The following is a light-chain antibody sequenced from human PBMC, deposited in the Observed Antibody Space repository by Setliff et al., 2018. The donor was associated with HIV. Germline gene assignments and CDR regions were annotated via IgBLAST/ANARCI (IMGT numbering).Light chain of an antibody. Sequence: QSVLTQPPSASGTPGQRVTISCSGTSSNIGSRTVNWYQQVPGTAPKLLIFDNNERSSGVPDRFSASKSGTSASLAISGLQSEDEADYYCVVWDDSLNVWLFGGGTK. CDR3: VVWDDSLNVWL. CDR1: SSNIGSRT. CDR2: DNN. J-gene: IGLJ3*02. V-gene: IGLV1-44*01.